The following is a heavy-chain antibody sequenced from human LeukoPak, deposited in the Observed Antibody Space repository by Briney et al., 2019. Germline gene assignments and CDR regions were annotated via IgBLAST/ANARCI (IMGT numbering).Heavy chain of an antibody. Sequence: AAVKVSCKASGCTFTSYGISWVRQTAAQGLEWREWISAYNGNTNYPQKLQRGFTMTTDTSTSTAYMELKRLSSDDTAVYSCASDGTMVRGAGQYYYDIDGWGTGTTVTVSS. CDR2: ISAYNGNT. CDR3: ASDGTMVRGAGQYYYDIDG. V-gene: IGHV1-18*01. CDR1: GCTFTSYG. J-gene: IGHJ6*03. D-gene: IGHD3-10*01.